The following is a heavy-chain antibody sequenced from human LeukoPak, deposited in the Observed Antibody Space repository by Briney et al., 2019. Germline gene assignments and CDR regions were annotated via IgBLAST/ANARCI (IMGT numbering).Heavy chain of an antibody. CDR2: INPNSGGT. D-gene: IGHD6-13*01. CDR3: ARGSSSWQYYFDY. V-gene: IGHV1-2*02. J-gene: IGHJ4*02. CDR1: GYTFTGYY. Sequence: ASVKVSCKASGYTFTGYYMHWVRQAPGQRLEWMGWINPNSGGTNYAQKFQGRVTMTRDTSISTAYMELSRLRSDDTAVYYCARGSSSWQYYFDYWGQGTLVTVSS.